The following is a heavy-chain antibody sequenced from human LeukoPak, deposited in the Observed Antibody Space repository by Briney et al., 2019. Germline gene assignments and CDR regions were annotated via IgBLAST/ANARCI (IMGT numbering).Heavy chain of an antibody. CDR3: AKDVGKWGSLHFFDY. Sequence: GGSLRLSCLTSGFTFSTNAMSWVRQAPGKGLEWISGISGSGASTYYADSVTGRFTISRDNSRNTLYLQTNSLRGDDTAVYYCAKDVGKWGSLHFFDYWGQGTLVTVSS. CDR1: GFTFSTNA. J-gene: IGHJ4*02. D-gene: IGHD2-15*01. CDR2: ISGSGAST. V-gene: IGHV3-23*01.